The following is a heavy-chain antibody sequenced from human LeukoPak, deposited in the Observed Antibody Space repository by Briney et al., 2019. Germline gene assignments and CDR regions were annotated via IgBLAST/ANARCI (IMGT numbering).Heavy chain of an antibody. J-gene: IGHJ4*02. Sequence: ASVKVSCKASGYTFTSYDINWVRQATGQGLEWMGWMNPNSGNTGYAQKFQGRVTITRNTSISTAYMELSSLRSEDTAVYYCARGLGDYNTDWFPVSGYWGQGTPVTVSS. CDR2: MNPNSGNT. D-gene: IGHD3-9*01. CDR1: GYTFTSYD. CDR3: ARGLGDYNTDWFPVSGY. V-gene: IGHV1-8*01.